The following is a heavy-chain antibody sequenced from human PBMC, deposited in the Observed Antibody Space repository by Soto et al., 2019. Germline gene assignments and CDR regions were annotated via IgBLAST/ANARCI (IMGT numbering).Heavy chain of an antibody. CDR3: AGPYTGGGGDLFDY. J-gene: IGHJ4*02. CDR2: IYQDGGVT. CDR1: GFTFSSSC. D-gene: IGHD3-16*01. V-gene: IGHV3-7*03. Sequence: GGSLRLSCAASGFTFSSSCMDWIRQAPGKGLEWVANIYQDGGVTYYVDSVEGRFTISRDNTKNTLYLHMNSLRTEDTAVYYCAGPYTGGGGDLFDYWGQGTLVTVSS.